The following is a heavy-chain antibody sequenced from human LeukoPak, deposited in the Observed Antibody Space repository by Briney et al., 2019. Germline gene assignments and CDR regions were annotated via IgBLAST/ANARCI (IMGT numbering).Heavy chain of an antibody. Sequence: SETLSLTCAVYGGSFSGYYWSWIRQPPGKGLEWIGEINHSGSTNYNPSLKSRVTISVDTPKNQFSLKLSSVTAADTAVYYCARAQRPDYYDSSGCTVDYWGQGTLVTVSS. CDR3: ARAQRPDYYDSSGCTVDY. CDR1: GGSFSGYY. J-gene: IGHJ4*02. V-gene: IGHV4-34*01. CDR2: INHSGST. D-gene: IGHD3-22*01.